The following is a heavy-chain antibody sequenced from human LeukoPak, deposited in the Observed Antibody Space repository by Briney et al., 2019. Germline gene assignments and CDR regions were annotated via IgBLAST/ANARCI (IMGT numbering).Heavy chain of an antibody. V-gene: IGHV3-30*18. CDR1: GFTFSSYG. CDR3: AKVLGTWDIYYYYYGMDV. Sequence: GGSLRLSRAASGFTFSSYGMHWVRQAPGKGLEWVAVISYDGSNKYYADSVKGRFTISRDNSKNTLYLQMNSLRAEDTAVYYCAKVLGTWDIYYYYYGMDVWGQGTTVTVSS. CDR2: ISYDGSNK. J-gene: IGHJ6*02. D-gene: IGHD1-1*01.